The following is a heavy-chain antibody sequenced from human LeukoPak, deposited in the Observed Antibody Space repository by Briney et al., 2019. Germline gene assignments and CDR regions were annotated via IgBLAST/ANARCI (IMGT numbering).Heavy chain of an antibody. Sequence: ASVNVSCKASGYTFTGYVWYLFGLRQAPGQGLECVGWIHPNNGATLYAQKFQGSVAKTTDTSISTAYMELSRLRPDDTAMCYCARDGPAQMVDFDCWGQGTLVTVSS. D-gene: IGHD3-10*01. CDR1: GYTFTGYVWY. V-gene: IGHV1-2*02. CDR3: ARDGPAQMVDFDC. J-gene: IGHJ4*02. CDR2: IHPNNGAT.